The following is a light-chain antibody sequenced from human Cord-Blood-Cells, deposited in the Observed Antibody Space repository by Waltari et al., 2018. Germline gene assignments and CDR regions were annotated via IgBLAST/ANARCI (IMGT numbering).Light chain of an antibody. CDR3: QQRSNWPLT. CDR2: DAS. V-gene: IGKV3-11*01. Sequence: EIVLTQSPATLSLSPGERATLSCRASQSVSSYLAWYQQKPGQAPRLLIYDASNRATALPARFRGRVSGTDFTPTNSSLEPEDFAFYYCQQRSNWPLTFGGGTRVEIK. J-gene: IGKJ4*01. CDR1: QSVSSY.